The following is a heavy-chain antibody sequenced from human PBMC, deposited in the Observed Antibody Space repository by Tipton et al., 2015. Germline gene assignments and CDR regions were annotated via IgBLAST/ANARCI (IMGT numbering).Heavy chain of an antibody. V-gene: IGHV4-38-2*01. Sequence: GLVKPSETLSLTCAVSAYSISSDYYWGWIRQPPGKGLEWIGSISHSGNTYYNPSLKSRVTMSVDTSKNQFSLKLSSVIAADTAVYYCARASIIQGYYHDSSRYYLFNSWGQGTLVTVSS. CDR1: AYSISSDYY. J-gene: IGHJ1*01. CDR2: ISHSGNT. D-gene: IGHD3-22*01. CDR3: ARASIIQGYYHDSSRYYLFNS.